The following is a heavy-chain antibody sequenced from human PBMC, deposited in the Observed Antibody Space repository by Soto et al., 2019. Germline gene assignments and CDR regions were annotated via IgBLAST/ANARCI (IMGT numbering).Heavy chain of an antibody. CDR3: ARDTVYFDDKYYFDY. CDR1: GYTFTSYG. CDR2: ISAYNGNT. D-gene: IGHD3-9*01. Sequence: GASVKVSCKASGYTFTSYGISWVRQAPGQGLEWMGWISAYNGNTNYAQKLQGRVTMTTDTSTSTAYMELRSLRSDDTAVYYCARDTVYFDDKYYFDYWGQGTLVTVS. J-gene: IGHJ4*02. V-gene: IGHV1-18*01.